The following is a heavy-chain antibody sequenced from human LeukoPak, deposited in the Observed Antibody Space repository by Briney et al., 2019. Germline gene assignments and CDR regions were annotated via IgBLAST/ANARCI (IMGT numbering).Heavy chain of an antibody. CDR2: IYPGDSDT. CDR3: ARHDRARGYSYGYGFLPDY. Sequence: GESLKISCKGSGYSFTSYWIGWVRQMPGKGLEWMGIIYPGDSDTRYSPSSQGQVTISADKSISTAYLQWSSLKASDTAMYYCARHDRARGYSYGYGFLPDYWGQGTLVTVSS. CDR1: GYSFTSYW. V-gene: IGHV5-51*01. J-gene: IGHJ4*02. D-gene: IGHD5-18*01.